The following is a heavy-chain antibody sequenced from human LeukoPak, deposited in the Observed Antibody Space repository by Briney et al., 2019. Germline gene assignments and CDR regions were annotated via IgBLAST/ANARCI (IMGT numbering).Heavy chain of an antibody. Sequence: SETLSLTCAVYGGSFSGYYWSWIRQPPGQGLEWIGEINHSGSTNYNPSLKSRVTISVDTSKNQFSLKLSSVTAADTAVYYCARGYCSGGSCSHPYYYYYYMDVWGKGTTVTVSS. CDR1: GGSFSGYY. D-gene: IGHD2-15*01. CDR3: ARGYCSGGSCSHPYYYYYYMDV. J-gene: IGHJ6*03. V-gene: IGHV4-34*01. CDR2: INHSGST.